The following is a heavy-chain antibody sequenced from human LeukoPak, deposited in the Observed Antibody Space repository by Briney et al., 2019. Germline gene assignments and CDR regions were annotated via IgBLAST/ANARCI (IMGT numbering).Heavy chain of an antibody. CDR1: GFTFSNYP. Sequence: GGSLRLSCEASGFTFSNYPMSWVRQAPGRGLEWVSVISESGDVTHYADAMKGRFTISRDNAKNTLNLQMNSLRAENTAIYYCARDSSHYLGSSDYWGQGTLVTVSS. V-gene: IGHV3-23*01. J-gene: IGHJ4*02. CDR3: ARDSSHYLGSSDY. D-gene: IGHD6-6*01. CDR2: ISESGDVT.